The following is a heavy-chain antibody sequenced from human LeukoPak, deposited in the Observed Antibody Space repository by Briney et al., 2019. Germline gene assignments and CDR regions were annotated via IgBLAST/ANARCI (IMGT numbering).Heavy chain of an antibody. CDR2: INPNSGGT. J-gene: IGHJ4*02. V-gene: IGHV1-2*02. D-gene: IGHD3-22*01. CDR3: ARTSGDGYYYDSSGYYAIDY. Sequence: ASVKVSCKASGYTFTGYYMHWVRQAPGQGLEWMGWINPNSGGTNYAQKFQGRVTMTRDTSISTAYMELSRLGSDDTAVYYCARTSGDGYYYDSSGYYAIDYWGQGTLVTVSS. CDR1: GYTFTGYY.